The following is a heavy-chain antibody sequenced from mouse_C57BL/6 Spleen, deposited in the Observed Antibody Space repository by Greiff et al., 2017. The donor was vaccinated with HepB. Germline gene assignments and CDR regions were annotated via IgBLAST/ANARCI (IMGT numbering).Heavy chain of an antibody. V-gene: IGHV1-26*01. CDR2: INPNNGGT. CDR1: GYTFTDYY. J-gene: IGHJ4*01. CDR3: TREGYYGSRSYAMDY. D-gene: IGHD1-1*01. Sequence: EVQLQQSGPELVKPGASVKISCKASGYTFTDYYMNWVKQSHGKSLEWIGDINPNNGGTSYNQKFKGKATLTVDKSSSTAYMELRSLTSEDSAVYYCTREGYYGSRSYAMDYWGQGTSVTVSS.